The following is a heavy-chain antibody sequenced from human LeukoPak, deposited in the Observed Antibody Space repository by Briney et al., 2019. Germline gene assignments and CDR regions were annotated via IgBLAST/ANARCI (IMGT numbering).Heavy chain of an antibody. CDR1: GGSISSSSYY. J-gene: IGHJ4*02. CDR3: ARLRGGYSGREGEFDY. CDR2: IYYSGST. V-gene: IGHV4-39*07. Sequence: PSETLSLTCTVSGGSISSSSYYWGWIRQPPGKGLEWIGSIYYSGSTYYNPSLKSRVAISVDTSKNQFSLKLSSVTAADTAVYYCARLRGGYSGREGEFDYWGQGTLVTVSS. D-gene: IGHD5-12*01.